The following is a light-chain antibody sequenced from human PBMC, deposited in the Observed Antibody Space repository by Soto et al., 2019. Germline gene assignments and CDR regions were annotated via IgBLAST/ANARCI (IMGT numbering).Light chain of an antibody. J-gene: IGKJ4*01. CDR3: PQYGSSVLT. CDR2: GAS. Sequence: EIVLTKSPDTLSLSPGERATLSCRASQSVSTNSLAWYQQKRGQAPRPLIYGASSRAPGPPARFSGSGSWPDFTLMIRSLEHEEFAGYYCPQYGSSVLTFGGGNKVEIK. CDR1: QSVSTNS. V-gene: IGKV3-20*01.